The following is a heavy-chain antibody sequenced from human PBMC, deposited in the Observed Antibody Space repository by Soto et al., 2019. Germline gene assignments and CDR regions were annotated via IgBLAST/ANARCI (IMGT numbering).Heavy chain of an antibody. V-gene: IGHV4-31*03. CDR3: ASGQRSDYGDDDGVLEYLQH. Sequence: SETLSLTCTVSGGSISSGGYYWSWIRQHPGKGLEWIGYIYYSGSTYYNPSLKSRVTISVDTSKNQFSLKLSSVTAADTAVYYCASGQRSDYGDDDGVLEYLQHWGQGTLVTVSS. D-gene: IGHD4-17*01. J-gene: IGHJ1*01. CDR1: GGSISSGGYY. CDR2: IYYSGST.